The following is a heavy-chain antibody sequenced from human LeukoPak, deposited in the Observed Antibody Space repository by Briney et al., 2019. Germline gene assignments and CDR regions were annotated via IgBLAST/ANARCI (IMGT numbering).Heavy chain of an antibody. CDR1: GFTFSSYG. CDR3: AKVAHYGSGSYYTHFDY. Sequence: GGSLRLSCAASGFTFSSYGMHWVRQAPGKGLEWVAFIRYDGSNKYYADSVKGQFTISRDNSKNTLYLQMNSLRAEDTAVYYCAKVAHYGSGSYYTHFDYWGQGTLVTVSS. D-gene: IGHD3-10*01. V-gene: IGHV3-30*02. CDR2: IRYDGSNK. J-gene: IGHJ4*02.